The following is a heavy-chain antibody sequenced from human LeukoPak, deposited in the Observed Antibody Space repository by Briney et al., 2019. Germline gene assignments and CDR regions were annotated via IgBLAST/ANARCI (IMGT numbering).Heavy chain of an antibody. D-gene: IGHD1-26*01. CDR3: AKDEGIVGPTTAWYFDL. V-gene: IGHV3-23*01. CDR2: TSASGDNT. J-gene: IGHJ2*01. CDR1: GFTFSNYA. Sequence: GGSLRLSCAASGFTFSNYAMSWVRQAPGKGLEWVSATSASGDNTYYADSVKGRFTISRDNSKNTVYLQMNSLRAEDTAVYYCAKDEGIVGPTTAWYFDLWGRGTLVTVSS.